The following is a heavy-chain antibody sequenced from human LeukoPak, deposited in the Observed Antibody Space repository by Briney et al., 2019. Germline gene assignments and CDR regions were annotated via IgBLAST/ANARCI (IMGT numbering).Heavy chain of an antibody. CDR2: ITSSGGST. J-gene: IGHJ6*02. V-gene: IGHV3-23*01. CDR1: EFTFSNYA. D-gene: IGHD6-13*01. Sequence: PGGSLRLSRAASEFTFSNYAMSRVRQAPGKGLEWVSGITSSGGSTYYADSVKGRFTISRDNSKNTLYLQMNSLTAEDTAVYYCAKREAPGDYYYYYGMDVWGQGTTVTVSS. CDR3: AKREAPGDYYYYYGMDV.